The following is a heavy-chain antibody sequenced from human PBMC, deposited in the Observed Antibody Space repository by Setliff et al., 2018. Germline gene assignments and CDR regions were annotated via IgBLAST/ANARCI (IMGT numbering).Heavy chain of an antibody. J-gene: IGHJ6*02. CDR2: INPDSGDA. Sequence: ASVKVSCKSSGYIFTDYYIHWVRQAPGQGLEWMGWINPDSGDANYGPNFQGWVTMTRDTSTDTAYLDLSRLKSDDTAVYYCSRERSRRHCYGGSCDFYYYGLDVWGQGTTVTVSS. CDR3: SRERSRRHCYGGSCDFYYYGLDV. D-gene: IGHD2-15*01. CDR1: GYIFTDYY. V-gene: IGHV1-2*04.